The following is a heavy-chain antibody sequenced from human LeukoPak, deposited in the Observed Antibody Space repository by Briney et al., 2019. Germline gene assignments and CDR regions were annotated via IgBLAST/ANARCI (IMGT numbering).Heavy chain of an antibody. CDR3: ARDSSLRYSGSLGY. CDR2: INTNTGNP. V-gene: IGHV7-4-1*02. CDR1: GYTFTSYA. D-gene: IGHD1-26*01. Sequence: ASVTVSCKASGYTFTSYAMNWVRQAPGQGLEWMGWINTNTGNPTYAQGFTGRFVFSLDTSVSTAYLQISSLKAEDTAMYYCARDSSLRYSGSLGYWGQGTLVTVSS. J-gene: IGHJ4*02.